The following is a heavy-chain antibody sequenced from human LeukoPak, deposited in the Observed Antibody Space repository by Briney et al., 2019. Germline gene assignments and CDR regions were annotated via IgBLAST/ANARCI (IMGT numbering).Heavy chain of an antibody. CDR2: ISNNGGYT. Sequence: GGSLRLSCAASGFIFSTTWMNWVRQAPGKGLEWVSAISNNGGYTYYADSVQGRFTISRDNSKSTLCLQMNSLRAEDTAVYYCAKQLGYCSDGSCYFPYWGQGTLVTVSS. J-gene: IGHJ4*02. V-gene: IGHV3-23*01. CDR3: AKQLGYCSDGSCYFPY. CDR1: GFIFSTTW. D-gene: IGHD2-15*01.